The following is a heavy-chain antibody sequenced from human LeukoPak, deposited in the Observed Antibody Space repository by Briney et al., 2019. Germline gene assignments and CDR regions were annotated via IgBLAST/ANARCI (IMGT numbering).Heavy chain of an antibody. Sequence: SETLSLTCTVSGGSSSSSSYYWGWIREPPGKGLEWIVSIYYSGSTYYNPSLKSRVTISVDTSKNQFSLKLSSVTAADTAVYYCARYTHYYDSSRYYFDYWGQGTLVTVSS. J-gene: IGHJ4*02. CDR3: ARYTHYYDSSRYYFDY. CDR1: GGSSSSSSYY. V-gene: IGHV4-39*01. CDR2: IYYSGST. D-gene: IGHD3-22*01.